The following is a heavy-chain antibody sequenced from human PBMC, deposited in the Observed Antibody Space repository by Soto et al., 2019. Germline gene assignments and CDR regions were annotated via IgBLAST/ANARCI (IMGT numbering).Heavy chain of an antibody. Sequence: ASVKVSCKASGYTFTNYGISWVRQAPGQGLEWMGWISAYNGNTNYAQKLQGRVTMTTDTSTRTAYLQWSSLKASDTAMYYCTRAPRELFSDRIRDFDPWGQGTLVTVSS. CDR1: GYTFTNYG. J-gene: IGHJ5*02. CDR2: ISAYNGNT. CDR3: TRAPRELFSDRIRDFDP. D-gene: IGHD2-15*01. V-gene: IGHV1-18*04.